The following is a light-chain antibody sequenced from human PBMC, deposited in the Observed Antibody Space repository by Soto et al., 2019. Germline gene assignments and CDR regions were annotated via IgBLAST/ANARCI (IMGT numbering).Light chain of an antibody. CDR1: QSVSSTY. CDR2: GAS. J-gene: IGKJ1*01. CDR3: QQYGSSPRT. V-gene: IGKV3-20*01. Sequence: EIVLTQSPGTLSLSPGERATLSCRASQSVSSTYLAWYQQKPGQPPRLLIYGASDRATGIPDRFSGSGSGTDFTLTISRLEPEDFAVYYCQQYGSSPRTFGQGTKVDIK.